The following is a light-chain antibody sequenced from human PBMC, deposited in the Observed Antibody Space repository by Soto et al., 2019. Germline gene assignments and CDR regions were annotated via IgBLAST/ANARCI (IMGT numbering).Light chain of an antibody. CDR3: EVWYSSGDHL. V-gene: IGLV3-21*02. Sequence: SYELTQPPSVSVAPGQTARMTRGGNKIGSKSVHWYQQKPGQAPVLVVYDDRDRPSGIPERFSGSNSGNTATLTISRVEAGDEADYFCEVWYSSGDHLFGGGPKVTVL. CDR2: DDR. CDR1: KIGSKS. J-gene: IGLJ3*02.